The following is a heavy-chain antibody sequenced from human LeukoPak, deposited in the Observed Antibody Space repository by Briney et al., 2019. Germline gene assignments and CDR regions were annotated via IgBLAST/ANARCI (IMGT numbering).Heavy chain of an antibody. Sequence: SETLSLTCTVSGGSISSGGYYWSWIRQPPGKGLEWIGEINHSGSTNYNPSLKSRVTISVDTSKNQFSLKLSSVTAADTAVYYCARLNSPTSRGFDYWGQGTLVTVSS. D-gene: IGHD3-10*01. J-gene: IGHJ4*02. V-gene: IGHV4-39*07. CDR3: ARLNSPTSRGFDY. CDR2: INHSGST. CDR1: GGSISSGGYY.